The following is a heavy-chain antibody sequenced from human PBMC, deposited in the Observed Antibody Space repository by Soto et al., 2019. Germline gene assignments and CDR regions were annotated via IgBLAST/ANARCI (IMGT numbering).Heavy chain of an antibody. Sequence: TSETLSLTCTVSGGSISSGGYYWSWIRQHPGKGLEWIGYIYYSGSTYYNPSLKSRVTISVDTSKNQFSLKLSSVTAADTAVYYSVYSFAERTCNDTYYYGMDVWGKGTTVTVSS. J-gene: IGHJ6*04. CDR2: IYYSGST. D-gene: IGHD2-21*01. V-gene: IGHV4-31*03. CDR1: GGSISSGGYY. CDR3: VYSFAERTCNDTYYYGMDV.